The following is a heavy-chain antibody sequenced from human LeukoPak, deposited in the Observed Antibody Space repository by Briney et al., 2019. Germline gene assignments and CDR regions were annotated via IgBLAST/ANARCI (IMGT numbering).Heavy chain of an antibody. Sequence: GGSLRLSCAASGFTFSSYSMNWVRPAPGKGLEWVSSISSSSSYIYYADSVKGRFTISRDNAKNSLYLQMNSLRAEDTAVYYCARVDYYGSGSLDYWGQGTLVTVSS. CDR1: GFTFSSYS. D-gene: IGHD3-10*01. V-gene: IGHV3-21*01. J-gene: IGHJ4*02. CDR3: ARVDYYGSGSLDY. CDR2: ISSSSSYI.